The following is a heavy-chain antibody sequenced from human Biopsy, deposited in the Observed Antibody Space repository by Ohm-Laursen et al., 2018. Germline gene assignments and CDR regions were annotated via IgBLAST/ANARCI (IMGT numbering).Heavy chain of an antibody. CDR2: ISWSSGTI. CDR1: GFRFDDYA. CDR3: ARDRGDFVHGMDV. V-gene: IGHV3-9*01. J-gene: IGHJ6*02. D-gene: IGHD3-10*01. Sequence: SLRLSCAASGFRFDDYAMQWVRQAPGKGLEWVSGISWSSGTIGYADSVKGRFTISRDTSKNTLFLQMNSLRVEDTAKYYCARDRGDFVHGMDVWGQGTTVTVSS.